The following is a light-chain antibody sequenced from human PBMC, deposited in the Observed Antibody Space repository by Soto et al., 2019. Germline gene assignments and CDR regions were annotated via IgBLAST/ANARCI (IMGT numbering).Light chain of an antibody. V-gene: IGLV2-14*03. CDR3: SSYTSSSLHV. CDR2: DVS. J-gene: IGLJ1*01. Sequence: SALTQPSPLSGSPGQSITIFFPGTSSDVGGYNYVSWYQQHPGKAPKLMIYDVSNRPSGVSNRFSGSKSGNTASLTISGLQAEDEADYYCSSYTSSSLHVFGTGTKVTVL. CDR1: SSDVGGYNY.